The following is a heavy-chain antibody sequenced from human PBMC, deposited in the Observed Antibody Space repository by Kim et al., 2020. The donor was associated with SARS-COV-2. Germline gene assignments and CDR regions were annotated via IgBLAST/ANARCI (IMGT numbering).Heavy chain of an antibody. CDR3: ASGRSVGYNPGGGGAFDF. CDR1: GFTFSSYD. D-gene: IGHD2-15*01. V-gene: IGHV3-13*01. J-gene: IGHJ3*01. CDR2: IGTAGDT. Sequence: GGSLRLSCAASGFTFSSYDMHWVRQATGKGLEWVSAIGTAGDTYYPASVKGRFTISRENAKNSLYLQMNSLRAGDTAEYYCASGRSVGYNPGGGGAFDF.